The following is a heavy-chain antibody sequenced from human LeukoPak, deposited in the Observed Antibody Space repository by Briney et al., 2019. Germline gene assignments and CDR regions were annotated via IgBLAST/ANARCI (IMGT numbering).Heavy chain of an antibody. CDR1: DYTFTSYD. CDR3: ARVAEGEAFDI. V-gene: IGHV1-8*01. Sequence: ASVTVSCKASDYTFTSYDINWVRQATGQGLEWMGWMNPNSGNTGYAQKFQGRVTMTRNTSISTAYMELSSMRSEDTAVYYCARVAEGEAFDIWGQGTMVTVSS. J-gene: IGHJ3*02. CDR2: MNPNSGNT.